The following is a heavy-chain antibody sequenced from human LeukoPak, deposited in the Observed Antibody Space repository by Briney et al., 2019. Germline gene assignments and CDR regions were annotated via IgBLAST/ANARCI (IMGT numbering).Heavy chain of an antibody. CDR2: ISYDGTNK. J-gene: IGHJ4*02. V-gene: IGHV3-30*18. Sequence: HPGRSLRLSCAASGFTFNIYGMHWVRQAPGKGLEWVAVISYDGTNKYYADSVKGRFTISRDNSKNTLYLQMNSLRAEDTAVYYCAKHFGDYDILTGYFWVAGGQSARGRQIDDYWGQGTLVTVSS. CDR1: GFTFNIYG. D-gene: IGHD3-9*01. CDR3: AKHFGDYDILTGYFWVAGGQSARGRQIDDY.